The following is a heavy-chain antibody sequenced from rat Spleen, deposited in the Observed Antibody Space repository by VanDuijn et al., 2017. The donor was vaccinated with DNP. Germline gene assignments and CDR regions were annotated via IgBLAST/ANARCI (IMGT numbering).Heavy chain of an antibody. V-gene: IGHV5-25*01. D-gene: IGHD1-6*01. CDR2: INTNNDNT. Sequence: EVQLVESGGGLVQPGRSLKLSCVASGFTFTTYDMAWVRQAPTKGLEWVASINTNNDNTHYGDSVKGRFTVSRDSAKSTLNLQMDSMRSEDTATYYCATLMYATDYYYFHYWGQGVMVTVSS. J-gene: IGHJ2*01. CDR1: GFTFTTYD. CDR3: ATLMYATDYYYFHY.